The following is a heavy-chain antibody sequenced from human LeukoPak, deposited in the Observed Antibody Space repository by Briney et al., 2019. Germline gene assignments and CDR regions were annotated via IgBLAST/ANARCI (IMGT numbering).Heavy chain of an antibody. V-gene: IGHV4-39*01. Sequence: PSETLSLTCSVSGGLITTSIHYWAWIRQPPGKGLERIASIYYNGITYYNASLESRVTMSVDTSTNQFSLRLRSVSAADTSVYYCARQPTVKRGAVASNFDYWGRGTLVTVSS. CDR1: GGLITTSIHY. CDR2: IYYNGIT. J-gene: IGHJ4*02. CDR3: ARQPTVKRGAVASNFDY. D-gene: IGHD6-19*01.